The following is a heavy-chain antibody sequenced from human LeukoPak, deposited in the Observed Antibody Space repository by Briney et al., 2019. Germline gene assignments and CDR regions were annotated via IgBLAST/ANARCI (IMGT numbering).Heavy chain of an antibody. CDR1: GGSISGAY. J-gene: IGHJ4*01. D-gene: IGHD3-3*01. V-gene: IGHV4-4*07. CDR3: ARVPIMGVVIHEGEYVAV. Sequence: PSETLSLTCSVSGGSISGAYWAWVRQPAGKGLEWIGCIYATGDTNYNPSLKSRVTMSADRSKNQFSLKLTSVTAADTAVYYCARVPIMGVVIHEGEYVAVGGGGTGVIAPS. CDR2: IYATGDT.